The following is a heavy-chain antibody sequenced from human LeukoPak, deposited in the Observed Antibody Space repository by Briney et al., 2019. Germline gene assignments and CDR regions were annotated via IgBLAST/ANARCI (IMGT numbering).Heavy chain of an antibody. CDR3: ASTTSSWRYYFDY. CDR2: ISSSGSTI. D-gene: IGHD6-13*01. Sequence: GGSLRLSCAASGFTFSDYYMSWIRQAPGKGLEWVSYISSSGSTIYYADSVKGRFTVSRDNAKDSLYLQMNSLRAEDTAVYYCASTTSSWRYYFDYWGQGTLVTVSS. CDR1: GFTFSDYY. V-gene: IGHV3-11*04. J-gene: IGHJ4*02.